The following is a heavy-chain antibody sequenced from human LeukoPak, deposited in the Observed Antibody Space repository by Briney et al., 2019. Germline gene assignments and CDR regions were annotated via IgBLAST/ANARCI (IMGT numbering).Heavy chain of an antibody. J-gene: IGHJ6*03. CDR3: ARAPGYDFWTRPYYYYYMDV. D-gene: IGHD3-3*01. Sequence: ASVKVSCKASGYTFINYDINWVRQAAGQGLEWMGWMNPNSGNTGYAQKFQGRVTITRNTSMSTAYMELSSLRSEDTAVYYCARAPGYDFWTRPYYYYYMDVWGKGTTVTVS. CDR1: GYTFINYD. V-gene: IGHV1-8*01. CDR2: MNPNSGNT.